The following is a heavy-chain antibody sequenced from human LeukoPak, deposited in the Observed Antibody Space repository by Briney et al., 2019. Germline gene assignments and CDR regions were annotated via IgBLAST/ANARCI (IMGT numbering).Heavy chain of an antibody. CDR3: ARDFSPAGTSGGFDY. D-gene: IGHD6-13*01. J-gene: IGHJ4*02. Sequence: GASVKVSCKASGYTFTSYAMHWVRQAPGQRLEWMGWINAGNGNTKYSQKFQGRVTITRDTSVSTAYMELSSLRSEDTAVYYCARDFSPAGTSGGFDYWGQGTLVTVSS. V-gene: IGHV1-3*01. CDR2: INAGNGNT. CDR1: GYTFTSYA.